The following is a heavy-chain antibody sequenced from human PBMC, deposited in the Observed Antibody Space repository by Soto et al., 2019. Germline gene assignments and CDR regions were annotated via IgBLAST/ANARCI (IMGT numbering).Heavy chain of an antibody. CDR3: AREQQWLELEYYGMDV. D-gene: IGHD6-19*01. J-gene: IGHJ6*02. Sequence: GGSLRLSCAASGFTFSSYAMHWVRQAPGKGLEWVAVISYDGSNKYYADSVKGRFTISRDNSKNTLYLQMNSLRAEDTAVYYCAREQQWLELEYYGMDVWGQGTTVTVSS. CDR2: ISYDGSNK. V-gene: IGHV3-30*04. CDR1: GFTFSSYA.